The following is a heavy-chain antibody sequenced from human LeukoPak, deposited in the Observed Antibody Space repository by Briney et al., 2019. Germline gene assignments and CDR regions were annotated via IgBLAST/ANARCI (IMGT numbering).Heavy chain of an antibody. Sequence: GGSLRLSCAASGFTFSSYSMNWVRQAPGKGLEWVSYISSSSSTIYYADSVKGRFTISRDNAKNSLYLQMNSLRAEDTALYYCAKDQSYYYGSGSYGVDYWGQGTLVTVSS. CDR3: AKDQSYYYGSGSYGVDY. CDR1: GFTFSSYS. J-gene: IGHJ4*02. V-gene: IGHV3-48*04. CDR2: ISSSSSTI. D-gene: IGHD3-10*01.